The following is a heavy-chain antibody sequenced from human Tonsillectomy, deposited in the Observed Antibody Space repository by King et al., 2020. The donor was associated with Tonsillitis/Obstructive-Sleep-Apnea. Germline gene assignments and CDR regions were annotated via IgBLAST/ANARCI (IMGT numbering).Heavy chain of an antibody. V-gene: IGHV3-23*04. CDR3: AKDLGGHWGSGIDY. D-gene: IGHD7-27*01. CDR2: ISNSGGSS. CDR1: KFTFSSSA. J-gene: IGHJ4*02. Sequence: VQLVESGGGLVQPGGSLRLSCAASKFTFSSSAMSWVRQAPGKGLEWVSAISNSGGSSYYADSGKGRFTISRDNSKKTRFLQMNSLRAEDTAVYYCAKDLGGHWGSGIDYWGQGTLVTVSS.